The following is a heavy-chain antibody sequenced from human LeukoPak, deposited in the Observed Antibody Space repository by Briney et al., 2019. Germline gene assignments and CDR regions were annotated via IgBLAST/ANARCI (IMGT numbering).Heavy chain of an antibody. D-gene: IGHD3-10*01. V-gene: IGHV4-4*02. Sequence: SETLSLTCAVSGGSMYVSNWWTWVRQSPGKGLEWIGEIHHSGSANYNPSLKSRVTISVDTSKNHFSLNLRAVTAADMAVFYCARDSGTTGEVKFDPWGQGTLVTVSS. CDR3: ARDSGTTGEVKFDP. CDR1: GGSMYVSNW. J-gene: IGHJ5*02. CDR2: IHHSGSA.